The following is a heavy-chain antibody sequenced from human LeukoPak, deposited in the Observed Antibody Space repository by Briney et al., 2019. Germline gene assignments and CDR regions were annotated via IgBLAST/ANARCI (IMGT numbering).Heavy chain of an antibody. Sequence: RPGGSLRLSCAASGFTFSSYAMSWVRQPPGKGLEWIGSIYYSGSTYYNPSLKSRVTISVDTSKNQFSLKLSSVTAADTAVYYCARRYYYDSSGYYYPFDYWGQGTLVTVSS. J-gene: IGHJ4*02. CDR3: ARRYYYDSSGYYYPFDY. CDR1: GFTFSSYA. V-gene: IGHV4-39*01. D-gene: IGHD3-22*01. CDR2: IYYSGST.